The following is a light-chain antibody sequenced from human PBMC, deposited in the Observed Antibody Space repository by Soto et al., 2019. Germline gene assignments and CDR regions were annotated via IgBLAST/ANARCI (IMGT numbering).Light chain of an antibody. V-gene: IGKV3-20*01. CDR1: QSVSSSY. Sequence: EIVLTQSPGTLSLFPGERATLSCRASQSVSSSYLVWYQQKPGQALRLLIYGASSRATGIPDRFSGSGSVTHVTLTSSRLEPEDFAEYYCQQYGSSPGTFGQGTKVEIK. CDR3: QQYGSSPGT. CDR2: GAS. J-gene: IGKJ1*01.